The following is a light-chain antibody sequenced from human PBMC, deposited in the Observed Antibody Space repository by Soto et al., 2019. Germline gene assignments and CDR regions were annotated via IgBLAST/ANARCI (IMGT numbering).Light chain of an antibody. CDR1: QSVSSSY. J-gene: IGKJ3*01. CDR2: GAS. Sequence: EIVLTQSPGTLSLSPGERATLSCRASQSVSSSYLAWYQQKPGQAPRLLIYGASSRATGIPDRFSGSGSGTDLSLTIIRREPDDFSVYYCQQYGSSRFTFGPGTKVDIK. V-gene: IGKV3-20*01. CDR3: QQYGSSRFT.